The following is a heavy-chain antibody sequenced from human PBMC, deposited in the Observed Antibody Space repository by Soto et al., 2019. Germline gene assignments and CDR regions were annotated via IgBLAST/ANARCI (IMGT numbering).Heavy chain of an antibody. CDR1: GGSISSSSYY. J-gene: IGHJ5*02. CDR2: IYYSGST. V-gene: IGHV4-39*02. Sequence: PSETLSLTCTVSGGSISSSSYYWGWIRQPPGKGLEWIGSIYYSGSTYYNPSLKSRVTISVDTSKNQFSLKLSSVTAADTAVYYCARELYGDKPDHWFDPWGQGTLVTVSS. D-gene: IGHD4-17*01. CDR3: ARELYGDKPDHWFDP.